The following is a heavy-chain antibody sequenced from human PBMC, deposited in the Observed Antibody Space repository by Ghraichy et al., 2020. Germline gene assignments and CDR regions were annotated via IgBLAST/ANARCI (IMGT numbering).Heavy chain of an antibody. CDR2: ISSSSSYI. D-gene: IGHD4-23*01. CDR3: GVTPDRVLLYYGMDV. J-gene: IGHJ6*02. CDR1: GFTFSSYS. Sequence: GGSLRLSCAASGFTFSSYSMNWVRQAPGKGLEWVSSISSSSSYIYYADSVKGRFTISRDNAKNSLYLQMNSLRAEDTAVYYCGVTPDRVLLYYGMDVWGQGTTVTVSS. V-gene: IGHV3-21*01.